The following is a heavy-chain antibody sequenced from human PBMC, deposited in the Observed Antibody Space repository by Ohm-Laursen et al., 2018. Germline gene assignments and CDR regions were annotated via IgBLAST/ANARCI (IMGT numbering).Heavy chain of an antibody. CDR2: INHSGST. CDR1: GGSFSAYF. J-gene: IGHJ5*02. Sequence: GTLSLTCTVYGGSFSAYFWSWIRQPPGKGLEWIGEINHSGSTNYNPSLKSRVTISVDTSKNQFSLKLSSVTAADTAVYYCARGGIEYSSSWVDPWGQGTLVTVSS. V-gene: IGHV4-34*01. D-gene: IGHD6-13*01. CDR3: ARGGIEYSSSWVDP.